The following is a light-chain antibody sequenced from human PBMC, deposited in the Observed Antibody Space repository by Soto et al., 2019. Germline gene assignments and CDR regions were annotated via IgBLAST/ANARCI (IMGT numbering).Light chain of an antibody. J-gene: IGLJ1*01. CDR3: NSYGGRNNHV. CDR1: SSDVGNYDY. Sequence: QSVLTQSPSASGSPGQSVTISCTGTSSDVGNYDYVSWYQQHPGKAPKLIIYEVSYRPSGVPDRFSGSKSGNTASLTVSGLQAEDEADYYCNSYGGRNNHVFGPGTKVTVL. V-gene: IGLV2-8*01. CDR2: EVS.